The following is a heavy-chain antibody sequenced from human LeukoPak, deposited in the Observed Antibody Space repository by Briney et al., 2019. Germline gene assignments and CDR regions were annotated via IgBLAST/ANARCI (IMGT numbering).Heavy chain of an antibody. J-gene: IGHJ3*02. CDR1: GYSFTSYW. V-gene: IGHV5-51*01. CDR3: ARQASDIVATMDI. CDR2: IYPGDSDT. D-gene: IGHD5-12*01. Sequence: GESLKISCKGSGYSFTSYWIGWVRQMPGKGLEWMGIIYPGDSDTRYSPSFQGQVTISADKSISTAYLQWSSLKASDIAMYYCARQASDIVATMDIWGQGTMVTVSS.